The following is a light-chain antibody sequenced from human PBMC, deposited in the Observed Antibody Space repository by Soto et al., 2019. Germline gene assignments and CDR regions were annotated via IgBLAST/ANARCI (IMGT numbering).Light chain of an antibody. CDR1: QSVGGN. Sequence: ETVMTQSPVTLSVSPGERATLSCRASQSVGGNVAWYQQKPGQAPRLLMYATATRATGIPARFSGSGSGTEFTPTISSLQSEDSAVYFCQQYSDWPPYTFGQGTKLEIK. CDR2: ATA. CDR3: QQYSDWPPYT. J-gene: IGKJ2*01. V-gene: IGKV3-15*01.